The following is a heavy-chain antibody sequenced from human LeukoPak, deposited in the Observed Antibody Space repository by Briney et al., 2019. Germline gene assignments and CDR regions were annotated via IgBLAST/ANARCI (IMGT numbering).Heavy chain of an antibody. CDR1: GGTFSSYA. D-gene: IGHD1-7*01. CDR3: AREMGQRTTPDWFDP. J-gene: IGHJ5*02. Sequence: SVKVSCKASGGTFSSYAISWVRQAPGQGLEWMGGIIPIFGTANYAQKFQGRVTITADESTSTAYMELSSLRSEDTAVYYCAREMGQRTTPDWFDPWGQGTLVTVSS. CDR2: IIPIFGTA. V-gene: IGHV1-69*13.